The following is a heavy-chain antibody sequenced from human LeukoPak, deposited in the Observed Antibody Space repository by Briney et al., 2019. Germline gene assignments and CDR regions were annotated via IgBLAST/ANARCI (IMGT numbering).Heavy chain of an antibody. D-gene: IGHD3-9*01. Sequence: PGGSLRLSCAVSGFTLSRYAMQWVRQAPGKGPEGVAVISYDGSIKYYAASVKGRFTISRDNSKNTVYLRMTSLRGEDTAVYYCARIGDQDDWEVPFDYWGQGTLVAVSS. CDR1: GFTLSRYA. CDR3: ARIGDQDDWEVPFDY. J-gene: IGHJ4*02. CDR2: ISYDGSIK. V-gene: IGHV3-30*04.